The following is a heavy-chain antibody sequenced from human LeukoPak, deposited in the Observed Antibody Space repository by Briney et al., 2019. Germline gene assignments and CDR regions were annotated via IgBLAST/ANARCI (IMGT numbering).Heavy chain of an antibody. CDR1: GGTFSSYA. CDR2: IIPIFGTT. V-gene: IGHV1-69*01. CDR3: ARPVGSKDAFDI. D-gene: IGHD1-26*01. J-gene: IGHJ3*02. Sequence: SVKVSCKASGGTFSSYAISWVRQAPGQGLEWMGGIIPIFGTTNYAQKFQGRVTITADESTSTAYIELSSLRSEDTAVYYCARPVGSKDAFDIWGQGTMVTVSS.